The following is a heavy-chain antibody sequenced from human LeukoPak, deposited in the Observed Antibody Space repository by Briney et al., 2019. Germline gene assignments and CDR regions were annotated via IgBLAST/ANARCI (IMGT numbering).Heavy chain of an antibody. CDR3: ARDRTRYYYYSYMDV. D-gene: IGHD1-14*01. Sequence: ASVKVSCKTSQYTFTGYYMHWVRQAPGQGLEWMGWINPNSGDTNYAQKFQGRVTMTRDTSISTAYMELSRLRSDDTAVYYCARDRTRYYYYSYMDVWGKGTAVTISS. J-gene: IGHJ6*03. CDR2: INPNSGDT. CDR1: QYTFTGYY. V-gene: IGHV1-2*02.